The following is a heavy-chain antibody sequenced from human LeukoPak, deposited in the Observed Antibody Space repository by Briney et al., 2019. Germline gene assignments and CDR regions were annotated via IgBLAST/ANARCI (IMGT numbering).Heavy chain of an antibody. Sequence: PGESLKLSCGASGFTFSDHYMSWMRQAPGKGLEWVSYISQSSTYIDYADSVRGRFTISRDNAQSSLYLQMNSLRADDTAVYYCARGHYGLDYWGQGTLVSVSS. CDR2: ISQSSTYI. V-gene: IGHV3-11*06. CDR1: GFTFSDHY. D-gene: IGHD3-16*01. J-gene: IGHJ4*02. CDR3: ARGHYGLDY.